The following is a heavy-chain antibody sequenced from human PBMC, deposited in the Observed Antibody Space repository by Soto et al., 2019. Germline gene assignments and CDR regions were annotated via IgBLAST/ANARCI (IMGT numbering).Heavy chain of an antibody. CDR1: GFTFSNSW. CDR3: TSRSSSFSSSWYYYYYGMYV. D-gene: IGHD6-13*01. V-gene: IGHV3-15*07. Sequence: PGGSLRLSCAASGFTFSNSWMNWVRQAPGKGLEWVGRIKSKTDGGTTDYAAPVKGRFTISRDDSKNTLYLQMNSLKTEDTAVYYCTSRSSSFSSSWYYYYYGMYVWGQGTTVTVSS. CDR2: IKSKTDGGTT. J-gene: IGHJ6*02.